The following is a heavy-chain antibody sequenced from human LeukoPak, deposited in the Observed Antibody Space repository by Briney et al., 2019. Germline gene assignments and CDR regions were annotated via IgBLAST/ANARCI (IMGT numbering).Heavy chain of an antibody. CDR3: ARLIAAAGHFDY. CDR1: GGSISSSSYY. D-gene: IGHD6-13*01. Sequence: PSETLFLTCTVSGGSISSSSYYWGWIRQPPGKGLEWIGSIYYSGSTYYNPSLKSRVTISVDTSKNQFSLKLSSVTAADTAVYYCARLIAAAGHFDYWGQGTLVTVSS. J-gene: IGHJ4*02. V-gene: IGHV4-39*01. CDR2: IYYSGST.